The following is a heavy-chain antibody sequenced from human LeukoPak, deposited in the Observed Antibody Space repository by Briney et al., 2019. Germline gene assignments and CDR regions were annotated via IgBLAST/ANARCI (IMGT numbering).Heavy chain of an antibody. D-gene: IGHD4-17*01. J-gene: IGHJ5*02. V-gene: IGHV4-38-2*02. CDR2: IYHSGST. Sequence: PSETLSLTCTVSGYSISSGYYWGWIRQPPGKGLEWIGSIYHSGSTYYNPSLKSRVTISVDTSKNQFSLKLSSVTAADTAVYYCARDLSGDYVKNWFDPWGQGTLVTVSS. CDR3: ARDLSGDYVKNWFDP. CDR1: GYSISSGYY.